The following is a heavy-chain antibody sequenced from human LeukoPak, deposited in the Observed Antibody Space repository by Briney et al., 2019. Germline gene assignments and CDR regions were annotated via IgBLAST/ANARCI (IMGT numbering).Heavy chain of an antibody. J-gene: IGHJ4*02. CDR1: GESISSSDFF. CDR2: VYYSGST. V-gene: IGHV4-39*01. D-gene: IGHD3-10*01. CDR3: VRPGSRNQTPFDS. Sequence: PSETLSLTCTVSGESISSSDFFWGWVRQPPGKGLEWVGSVYYSGSTYYNPSLKSRVTISVDTSKSQFSLKLTSVTAADSGVYYCVRPGSRNQTPFDSWGQGTLVTVSS.